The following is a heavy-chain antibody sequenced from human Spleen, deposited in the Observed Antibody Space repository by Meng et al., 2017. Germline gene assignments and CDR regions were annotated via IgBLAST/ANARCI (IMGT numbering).Heavy chain of an antibody. V-gene: IGHV3-48*03. D-gene: IGHD1-14*01. J-gene: IGHJ6*02. CDR1: GFTFSSYE. CDR2: ISSSGSTI. Sequence: GESLKISCAASGFTFSSYEMNWVRQAPGKGLEWVSYISSSGSTIYYADSVKGRFTISRDNAKNTLYLQMNSLRADDTAVYFCAKVAWYHGLDVWGQGTTVTVSS. CDR3: AKVAWYHGLDV.